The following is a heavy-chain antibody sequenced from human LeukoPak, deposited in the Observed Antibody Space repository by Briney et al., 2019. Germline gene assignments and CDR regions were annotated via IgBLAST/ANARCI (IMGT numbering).Heavy chain of an antibody. CDR1: GFTFSSYA. D-gene: IGHD3-3*01. Sequence: SGGSLRLSCAASGFTFSSYAMSWVRQAPGKGLEWVSAISGSGGSTYYADSVKGRFTISRDNSKNTLYLQTNSLRAEDTAVYYCAKGGYYNFWSGYSHSDYWGQGTLVTVSS. J-gene: IGHJ4*02. V-gene: IGHV3-23*01. CDR3: AKGGYYNFWSGYSHSDY. CDR2: ISGSGGST.